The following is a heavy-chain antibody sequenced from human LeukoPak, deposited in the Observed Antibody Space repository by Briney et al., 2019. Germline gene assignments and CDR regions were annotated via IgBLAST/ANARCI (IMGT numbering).Heavy chain of an antibody. J-gene: IGHJ4*02. Sequence: PSETLSLTCNVSGASVSTHSWTWIRQPAGKRLEWIGRIHASGSANYNPSLKSRVAMSVDTSNNQFSLKVTSVTAADTAVYYCARDNPPGSYDYWGQGTLVTVS. CDR1: GASVSTHS. CDR3: ARDNPPGSYDY. V-gene: IGHV4-4*07. CDR2: IHASGSA. D-gene: IGHD1-1*01.